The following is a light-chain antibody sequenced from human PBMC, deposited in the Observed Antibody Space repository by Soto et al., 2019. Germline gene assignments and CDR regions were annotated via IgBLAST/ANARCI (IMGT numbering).Light chain of an antibody. CDR1: GSNIGSGYA. J-gene: IGLJ1*01. CDR3: QSYDSSLSVYV. CDR2: GNS. Sequence: QSVLPQPPSVSGSPGQRVTISFTGAGSNIGSGYAVHWYQQLPGTAPKLLIYGNSNRPSGIPDRFSGSKSGTSASLAITGLQAEDEADYYCQSYDSSLSVYVFGTGTKLTV. V-gene: IGLV1-40*01.